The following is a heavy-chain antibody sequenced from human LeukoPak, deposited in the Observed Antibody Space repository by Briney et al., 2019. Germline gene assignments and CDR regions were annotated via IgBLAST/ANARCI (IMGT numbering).Heavy chain of an antibody. Sequence: ASVKVSCTTSGYTFTMYALNWVRQAPGQGLEWMGWINTNTANPTYAQGFTGRFVFSLDTSVSTAYLQITSLKAEDTAVYYCAREVRDGYNNFDYWGQGTLVTVSS. V-gene: IGHV7-4-1*02. J-gene: IGHJ4*02. D-gene: IGHD5-24*01. CDR1: GYTFTMYA. CDR3: AREVRDGYNNFDY. CDR2: INTNTANP.